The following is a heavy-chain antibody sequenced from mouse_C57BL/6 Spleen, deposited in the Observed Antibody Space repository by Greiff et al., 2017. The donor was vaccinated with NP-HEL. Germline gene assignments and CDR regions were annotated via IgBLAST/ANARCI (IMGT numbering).Heavy chain of an antibody. CDR3: ARGNGNPYAMDY. CDR1: GFTFSDYY. D-gene: IGHD2-1*01. CDR2: INYDGSST. V-gene: IGHV5-16*01. J-gene: IGHJ4*01. Sequence: EVQRVESEGGLVQPGSSMKLSCTASGFTFSDYYMAWVRQVPEKGLEWVANINYDGSSTYYLDSLKSRFIISRDNAKNILYLQMSSLKSEDTATYYCARGNGNPYAMDYWGQGTSVTVSS.